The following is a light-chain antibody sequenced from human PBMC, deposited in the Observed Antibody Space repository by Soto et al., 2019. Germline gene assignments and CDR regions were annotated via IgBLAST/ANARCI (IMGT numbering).Light chain of an antibody. V-gene: IGKV4-1*01. J-gene: IGKJ3*01. CDR2: WAS. Sequence: DIVMTQSPDSLAVSLGERATITCKSSQSVSCGSNNKYCIAWFQQKPGRPPKMLIYWASTRESGVPDRFSGSGSGENFHPTINRLQAEDLAVIFCQQLYYIPIPFGPGDQGAIK. CDR3: QQLYYIPIP. CDR1: QSVSCGSNNKYC.